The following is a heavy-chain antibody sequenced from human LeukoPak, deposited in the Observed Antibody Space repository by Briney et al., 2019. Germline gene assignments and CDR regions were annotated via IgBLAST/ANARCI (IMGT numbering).Heavy chain of an antibody. CDR3: VRDPGGLSGGSCYFYPDY. J-gene: IGHJ4*02. V-gene: IGHV1-2*02. Sequence: ASMKVSCKASGYTFAVYYIHWVRQAPGQGLEWMGWIKLNSGGTNYAQKFQGRVTMTSDTSISTAYMDLSSLRSDDTAIYYCVRDPGGLSGGSCYFYPDYWGQGTLVTVSS. D-gene: IGHD2-15*01. CDR2: IKLNSGGT. CDR1: GYTFAVYY.